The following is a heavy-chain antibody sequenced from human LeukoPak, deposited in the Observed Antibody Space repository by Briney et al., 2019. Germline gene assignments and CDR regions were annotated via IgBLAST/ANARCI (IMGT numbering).Heavy chain of an antibody. CDR1: GGSISSYY. J-gene: IGHJ4*02. D-gene: IGHD1-26*01. Sequence: PSETLSLTCTVSGGSISSYYWSWIRQPPGKGLEWIGYIYYSGSTNYNPSLKSRVTISVDTPKNQFSLKLSSVTAADTAVYYCARDDGSYGAAFDYWGQGTLVTVSS. V-gene: IGHV4-59*01. CDR2: IYYSGST. CDR3: ARDDGSYGAAFDY.